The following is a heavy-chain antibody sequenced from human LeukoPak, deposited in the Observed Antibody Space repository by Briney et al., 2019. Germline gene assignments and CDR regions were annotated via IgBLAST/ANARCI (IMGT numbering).Heavy chain of an antibody. CDR2: IIPVFGTA. CDR3: VRSRYYDIVTGYTSYYYSYMDV. J-gene: IGHJ6*03. CDR1: GGTFSSYA. V-gene: IGHV1-69*05. D-gene: IGHD3-9*01. Sequence: SVKVSCKASGGTFSSYAISWVRQAPGQGLEWMGGIIPVFGTANYAEKFQGRVTITTDESTGTAYMELSSLRSEDTAVYYCVRSRYYDIVTGYTSYYYSYMDVWGKGTTVTVSS.